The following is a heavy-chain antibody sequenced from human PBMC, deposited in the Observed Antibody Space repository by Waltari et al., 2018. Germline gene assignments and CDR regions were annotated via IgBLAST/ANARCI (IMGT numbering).Heavy chain of an antibody. J-gene: IGHJ5*02. D-gene: IGHD6-13*01. V-gene: IGHV1-2*06. CDR3: TRLTAATLVWFDP. CDR1: GYTFSDHY. CDR2: INPDSGDT. Sequence: QVQLVQSGAEVKKPGASVKVSCKASGYTFSDHYLQWVRQAPGQGLEWVGRINPDSGDTKYAQKFQGRVTMTRDTSISTAYMEVSRLTSDDTAVYYCTRLTAATLVWFDPWGQGTLVTVSS.